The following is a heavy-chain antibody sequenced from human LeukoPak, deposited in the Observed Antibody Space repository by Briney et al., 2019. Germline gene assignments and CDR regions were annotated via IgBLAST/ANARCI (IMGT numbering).Heavy chain of an antibody. D-gene: IGHD1-1*01. J-gene: IGHJ3*02. CDR1: GFTFSDYY. CDR2: ISSSSSII. CDR3: AADDYDAFDI. V-gene: IGHV3-48*01. Sequence: GGSLRLSCAASGFTFSDYYMNWVRQAPGKGLEWVSNISSSSSIIYYADSVKGRFTISRDNAKNSLYLQMNSLRAEDTAVYYCAADDYDAFDIWGQGTMVTVSS.